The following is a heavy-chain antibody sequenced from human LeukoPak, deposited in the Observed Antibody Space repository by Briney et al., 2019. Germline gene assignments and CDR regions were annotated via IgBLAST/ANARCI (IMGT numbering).Heavy chain of an antibody. V-gene: IGHV1-69*13. J-gene: IGHJ6*03. Sequence: VASVKVSCKASGYTFTGYYIHWVRQAPGQGLEWMGGIIPIFGTANYAQKFQGRVTITADESTSTAYMELSSLRSEDTAVYYCARDRGYSYGRVRDYYYYMDVWGKGTTVTISS. CDR3: ARDRGYSYGRVRDYYYYMDV. D-gene: IGHD5-18*01. CDR1: GYTFTGYY. CDR2: IIPIFGTA.